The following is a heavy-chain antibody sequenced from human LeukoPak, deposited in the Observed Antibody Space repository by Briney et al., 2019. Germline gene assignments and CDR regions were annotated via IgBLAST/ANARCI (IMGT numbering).Heavy chain of an antibody. CDR2: ISWSSGTT. CDR1: GFTFEDYG. CDR3: AKGSTLSYSSTWCDY. J-gene: IGHJ4*02. D-gene: IGHD6-13*01. V-gene: IGHV3-9*01. Sequence: GRSLRLSCSASGFTFEDYGMHWIRRAPGKGLEWVSSISWSSGTTAYADSVKGRFTISRDNAKNSLYLQMKSLRAEDTALYYCAKGSTLSYSSTWCDYWGQGTLVTVSS.